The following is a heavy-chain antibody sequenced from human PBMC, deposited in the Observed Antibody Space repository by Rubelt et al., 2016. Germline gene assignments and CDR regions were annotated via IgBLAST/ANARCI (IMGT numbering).Heavy chain of an antibody. D-gene: IGHD4/OR15-4a*01. CDR3: ARVMVGTTLDY. CDR2: IKQDGSEK. V-gene: IGHV3-7*01. CDR1: GFTFSSYG. Sequence: EAGGGVVQPGRSLRLSCAASGFTFSSYGMHWVRQAPGKGLEWVANIKQDGSEKYYVDSVKGRFTISRDNAKSSLYLQMNSLRAEDTAVYYCARVMVGTTLDYWGQGTLVTVSS. J-gene: IGHJ4*02.